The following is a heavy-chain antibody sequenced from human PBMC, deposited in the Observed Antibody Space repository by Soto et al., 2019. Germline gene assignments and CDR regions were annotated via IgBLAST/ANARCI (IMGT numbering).Heavy chain of an antibody. CDR3: AKDRVRYYDSSGLNY. D-gene: IGHD3-22*01. CDR1: GFTFSSYG. CDR2: ISYDGSNK. V-gene: IGHV3-30*18. J-gene: IGHJ4*02. Sequence: GGSLRLSCAASGFTFSSYGMHWVRQAPGKGLEWVAVISYDGSNKYYADSVKGRFTISRDNSKNTLYLQMNSLRAEDTAAYYCAKDRVRYYDSSGLNYWGQGTLVTVSS.